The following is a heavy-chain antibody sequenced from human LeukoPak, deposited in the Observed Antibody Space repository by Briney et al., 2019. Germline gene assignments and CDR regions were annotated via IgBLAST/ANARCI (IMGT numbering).Heavy chain of an antibody. CDR1: GGSISSSSYY. V-gene: IGHV4-39*07. D-gene: IGHD6-13*01. CDR2: IYSSGST. J-gene: IGHJ4*02. Sequence: MTSETLSLTCTVSGGSISSSSYYWGWIRQPPGKGLEWIGSIYSSGSTYNNPSLKSRVTISVDTSKNQFSLNLRSVTAADTAVYYCARWQVAAGTHVGDFWGQGTLVTVSS. CDR3: ARWQVAAGTHVGDF.